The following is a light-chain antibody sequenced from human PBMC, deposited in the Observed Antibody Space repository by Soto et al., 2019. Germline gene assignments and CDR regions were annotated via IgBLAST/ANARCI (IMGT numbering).Light chain of an antibody. CDR1: CSDVGGYNF. CDR3: SSYTSRNTLA. CDR2: EVT. V-gene: IGLV2-14*01. J-gene: IGLJ2*01. Sequence: QSALTQPASVSGSPGQSITISCTGTCSDVGGYNFVSWYQQHPGKAPKLMIYEVTDRPSGVSNRFSGSKSGSTASLTISGLQAEDEADYYCSSYTSRNTLAFGGGTKVTVL.